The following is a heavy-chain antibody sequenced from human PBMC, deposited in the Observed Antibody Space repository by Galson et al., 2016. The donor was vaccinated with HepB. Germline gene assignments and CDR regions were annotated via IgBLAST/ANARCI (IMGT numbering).Heavy chain of an antibody. J-gene: IGHJ3*01. CDR1: GFTFSYYW. CDR2: MSGEGRLI. V-gene: IGHV3-7*01. D-gene: IGHD2-21*01. CDR3: ARVAYTDEGFDL. Sequence: SLRLSCAASGFTFSYYWMTWVRQAPGKGLEWVANMSGEGRLINYVDSVKDRFTISIDNAKNSLFLQMNSLRAEDTAVYYCARVAYTDEGFDLWAQGTLVTVS.